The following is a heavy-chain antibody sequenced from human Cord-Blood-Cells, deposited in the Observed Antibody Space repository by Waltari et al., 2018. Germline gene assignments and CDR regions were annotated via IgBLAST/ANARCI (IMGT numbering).Heavy chain of an antibody. D-gene: IGHD6-13*01. J-gene: IGHJ3*02. CDR1: GFTVSSNY. Sequence: EVQLVESGGGLIQPGGSLRLSCAASGFTVSSNYMSWVRKAPGKGLEWVAVIYSGGSTYDADSVKGRFTISRDNSKNTRYLQMNSLRAEDTAVYYCAREKSETAAVKGAFDIWGQGTMVTVSS. V-gene: IGHV3-53*01. CDR2: IYSGGST. CDR3: AREKSETAAVKGAFDI.